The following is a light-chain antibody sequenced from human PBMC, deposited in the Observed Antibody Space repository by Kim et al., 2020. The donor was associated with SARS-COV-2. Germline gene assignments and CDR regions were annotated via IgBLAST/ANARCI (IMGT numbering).Light chain of an antibody. CDR3: SSYAGSNNYV. Sequence: QSVTIACTGTSSDVGGYNYVSWYQQHPGKAPKRMIYEVSKRPSGVPDRFSGSKSGNTASLTVSGLQAEDEADYYCSSYAGSNNYVFGTGTKVTVL. J-gene: IGLJ1*01. V-gene: IGLV2-8*01. CDR2: EVS. CDR1: SSDVGGYNY.